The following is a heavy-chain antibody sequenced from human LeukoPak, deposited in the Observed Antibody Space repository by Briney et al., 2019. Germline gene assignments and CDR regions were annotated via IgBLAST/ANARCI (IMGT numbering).Heavy chain of an antibody. CDR2: INHSGST. CDR1: GGSFSGYY. V-gene: IGHV4-34*01. J-gene: IGHJ4*02. CDR3: ARSRPSQWLDRLDY. D-gene: IGHD6-19*01. Sequence: PSETLSLTCAVYGGSFSGYYWSWIRQAPGKGLEWIGEINHSGSTNYNPSLKSRVTISVDTSKNQFSLKLSSVTAADTAVYYCARSRPSQWLDRLDYWGQGTLVTVSS.